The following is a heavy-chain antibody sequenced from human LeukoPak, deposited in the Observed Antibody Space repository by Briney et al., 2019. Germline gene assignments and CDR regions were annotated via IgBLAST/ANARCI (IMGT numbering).Heavy chain of an antibody. CDR3: ARVRGDYYLDV. D-gene: IGHD3-10*01. J-gene: IGHJ6*03. Sequence: PSETLSLTCSVSGYSITSTSFWAWIRQTPGKGLEWIGSINHLGSAYYNPSLESRVTISVDTSKNHFSLNLKSVTAADTAVYYCARVRGDYYLDVWGKGTTVSVSS. CDR2: INHLGSA. CDR1: GYSITSTSF. V-gene: IGHV4-38-2*02.